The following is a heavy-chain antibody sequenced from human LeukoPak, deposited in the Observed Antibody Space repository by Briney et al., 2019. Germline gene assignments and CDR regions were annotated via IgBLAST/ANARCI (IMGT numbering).Heavy chain of an antibody. CDR1: GYTSTSYD. D-gene: IGHD7-27*01. J-gene: IGHJ6*02. V-gene: IGHV1-8*01. CDR3: ARFFLGILGYYYYGMDV. Sequence: ASVKVSCKASGYTSTSYDINWVRQATGQGLEWMGWMNPNSGNTGYAQKFQGRVTMTRNTSISTAYMELSSLRSEDTAVYYCARFFLGILGYYYYGMDVWGQGTTVTVSS. CDR2: MNPNSGNT.